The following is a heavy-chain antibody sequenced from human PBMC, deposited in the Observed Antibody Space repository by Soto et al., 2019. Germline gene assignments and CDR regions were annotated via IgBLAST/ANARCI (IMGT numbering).Heavy chain of an antibody. CDR1: GGSISSYY. J-gene: IGHJ4*02. CDR2: VYYSGST. D-gene: IGHD6-19*01. CDR3: ASSSGWYYFDY. V-gene: IGHV4-59*01. Sequence: QVQLQESGPGLVKPSETLSLTCTVSGGSISSYYWSWIRQPPGKGLEWIASVYYSGSTNYNPSLMSRGTISMGTSKNQFSLKMSSVTAADTAVYSCASSSGWYYFDYWGQGTLVIVSS.